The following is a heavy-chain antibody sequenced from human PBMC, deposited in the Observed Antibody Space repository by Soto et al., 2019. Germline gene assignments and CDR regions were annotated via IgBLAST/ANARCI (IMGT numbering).Heavy chain of an antibody. J-gene: IGHJ6*03. CDR2: ISSKGVGT. CDR1: GFTLSGYA. Sequence: EVQLAESGGGLAQPGGSLRLSCAASGFTLSGYAMDWVRQAPGKGLEYVSGISSKGVGTYYAKSVQGRFTISRDNSKNTVYLQMGSLRPEDMAVYYCARRARPDFYYMDVWGKGTTVTVSS. V-gene: IGHV3-64*01. D-gene: IGHD6-6*01. CDR3: ARRARPDFYYMDV.